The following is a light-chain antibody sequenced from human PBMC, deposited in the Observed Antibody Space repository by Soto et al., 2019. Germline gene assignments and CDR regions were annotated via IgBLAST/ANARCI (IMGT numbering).Light chain of an antibody. CDR3: QQYNSYPWT. CDR2: DAS. CDR1: QSISSW. V-gene: IGKV1-5*01. Sequence: DIQMTQSPSTLSASVGDRVTITGRASQSISSWLAWYQQKAGKAPKLLIYDASSLESGVPSRFSGSGSGTEFTLTISSLQPDDVATYYCQQYNSYPWTFGQGTKVEIK. J-gene: IGKJ1*01.